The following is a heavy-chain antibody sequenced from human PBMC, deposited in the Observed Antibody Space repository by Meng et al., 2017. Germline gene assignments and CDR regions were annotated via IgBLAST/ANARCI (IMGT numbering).Heavy chain of an antibody. V-gene: IGHV6-1*01. CDR3: ARGPNAGYSSGWRFDY. J-gene: IGHJ4*02. CDR1: GDSVSSNSAA. D-gene: IGHD6-19*01. Sequence: SETLSLTCAISGDSVSSNSAAWNWIRQSPSRGLEWLGRTYYRSKWYNDYAVSVKSRITINPDTSKNQFSLQLNSATPEDTAVYYCARGPNAGYSSGWRFDYWGQGTLVTVSS. CDR2: TYYRSKWYN.